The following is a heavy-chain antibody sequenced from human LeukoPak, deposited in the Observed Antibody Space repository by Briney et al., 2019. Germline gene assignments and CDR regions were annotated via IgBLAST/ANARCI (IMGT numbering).Heavy chain of an antibody. CDR3: ARRNGQDIVATFRRRYYFDY. CDR2: VHYTGST. CDR1: GGSISSSNYY. D-gene: IGHD5-12*01. Sequence: PSETLSLTCTVSGGSISSSNYYWGWIRQPPGKGLEWIGTVHYTGSTYYSPSLKSRVTISINTSKNQFSLKLSSATAADTAVYYCARRNGQDIVATFRRRYYFDYWGQGTLVTVSS. J-gene: IGHJ4*02. V-gene: IGHV4-39*07.